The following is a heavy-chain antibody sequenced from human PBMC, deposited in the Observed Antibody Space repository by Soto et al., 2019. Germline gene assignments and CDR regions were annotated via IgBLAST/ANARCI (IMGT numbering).Heavy chain of an antibody. V-gene: IGHV3-30*18. CDR3: AKGPLYGAFDI. CDR2: ISYDGSNK. Sequence: ESGGGVVQPGRSLRLSCAASGFTFSSYGMHWVRQAPGKGLEWVAVISYDGSNKYYADSVKGRFTISRDNSKNTLYLQMNSLRAEDTAVYYCAKGPLYGAFDIWGQGTMVTVSS. J-gene: IGHJ3*02. D-gene: IGHD2-8*01. CDR1: GFTFSSYG.